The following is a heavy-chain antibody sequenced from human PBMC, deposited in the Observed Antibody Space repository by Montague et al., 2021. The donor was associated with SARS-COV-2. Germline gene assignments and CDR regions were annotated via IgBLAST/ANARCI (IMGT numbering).Heavy chain of an antibody. Sequence: TLSLTCSVSGASIRGAYHWSWIRQHPGKDLEWIGHTYDDRPIYYNPSLRRRASISLDTSENRFSLTLTSVTAADAALYYCAAYIIGAGGRGSWGQGALVTVSS. CDR3: AAYIIGAGGRGS. V-gene: IGHV4-31*03. D-gene: IGHD3-16*01. CDR1: GASIRGAYH. CDR2: TYDDRPI. J-gene: IGHJ1*01.